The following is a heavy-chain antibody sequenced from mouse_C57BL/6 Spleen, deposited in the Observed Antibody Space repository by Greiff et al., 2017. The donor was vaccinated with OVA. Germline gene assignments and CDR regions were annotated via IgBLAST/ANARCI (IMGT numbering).Heavy chain of an antibody. J-gene: IGHJ3*01. CDR1: GYAFSSSW. V-gene: IGHV1-82*01. Sequence: VQLQQSGPELVKPGASVKISCKASGYAFSSSWMNWVKQRPGKGLEWIGRIYPGDGDTNYNGKFKGKATLTADKSSSTAYMQLSSLTSEDSAVYFCAGLEAWFAYWGKGTLVTVSA. CDR3: AGLEAWFAY. CDR2: IYPGDGDT.